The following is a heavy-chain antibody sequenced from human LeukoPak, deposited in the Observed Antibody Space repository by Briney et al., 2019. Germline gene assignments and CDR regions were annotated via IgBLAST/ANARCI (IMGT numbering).Heavy chain of an antibody. J-gene: IGHJ4*02. CDR1: GFTFNSYA. D-gene: IGHD6-19*01. Sequence: GGSLRLSCAASGFTFNSYAMYWVCQAPGKGLEWVSGIFGSGGSAHYADSVKGRFTISRDNSKNTVYLQMDSLRVEDTAVYYCGKTTTGYSSGRYSGWPVDYWGQGTLVTVSS. CDR2: IFGSGGSA. V-gene: IGHV3-23*01. CDR3: GKTTTGYSSGRYSGWPVDY.